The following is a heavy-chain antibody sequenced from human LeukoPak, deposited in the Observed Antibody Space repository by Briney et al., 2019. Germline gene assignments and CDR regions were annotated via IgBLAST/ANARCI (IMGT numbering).Heavy chain of an antibody. CDR1: GGTFSSYA. D-gene: IGHD3-22*01. J-gene: IGHJ4*02. V-gene: IGHV1-69*01. CDR3: ARNSLDSSGYSFYFDY. Sequence: SVKVSYKASGGTFSSYAISWVRQAPGQGLEWMGGIIPIFGTANYAQKFQGRVTITADESTSTAYMELSSLRSEDTAVYYCARNSLDSSGYSFYFDYWGQGTLVTVSS. CDR2: IIPIFGTA.